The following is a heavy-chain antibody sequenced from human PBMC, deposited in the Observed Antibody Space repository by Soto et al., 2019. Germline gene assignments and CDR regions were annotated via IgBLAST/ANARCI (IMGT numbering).Heavy chain of an antibody. D-gene: IGHD2-21*01. V-gene: IGHV1-69*12. Sequence: QVQLLQSGAEVKKPGSSVRVSCEASGGTFRTYAISWVRQAPGQGLEWMGEIIPIFGTVNYAQKFQGRVTITADESTTTGYIDLRSLRSAATAVYYCAQAAVAATPTSYSSYGMDVWGQGTTVTVSS. CDR1: GGTFRTYA. CDR3: AQAAVAATPTSYSSYGMDV. CDR2: IIPIFGTV. J-gene: IGHJ6*02.